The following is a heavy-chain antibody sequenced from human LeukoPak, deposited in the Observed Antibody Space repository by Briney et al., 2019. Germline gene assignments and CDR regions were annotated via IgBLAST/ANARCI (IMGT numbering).Heavy chain of an antibody. CDR1: GFTFSSYD. D-gene: IGHD3-10*01. CDR3: ARGDYYGSGSYYNLDY. CDR2: ISSSSSHK. Sequence: PGGSLRLSCAASGFTFSSYDMNWVRQAPGKGLEWVSSISSSSSHKYYADSVKGRFTISRDNAKNSLYLQMNSLRAEDTAVYYCARGDYYGSGSYYNLDYWGQGTLVTVSS. J-gene: IGHJ4*02. V-gene: IGHV3-21*01.